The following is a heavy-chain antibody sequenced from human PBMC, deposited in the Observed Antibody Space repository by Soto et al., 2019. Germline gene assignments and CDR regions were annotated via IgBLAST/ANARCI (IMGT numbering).Heavy chain of an antibody. CDR2: CSTTYAR. J-gene: IGHJ4*02. V-gene: IGHV3-48*02. D-gene: IGHD2-21*01. CDR3: VRDSDWDFDQ. CDR1: GFTLSGYN. Sequence: VQLVEAGGGLVQPGGSLRLSCEASGFTLSGYNMNWVRQAPGKGLEWISYCSTTYARYYADSVKGRFTISRDNAKNSLYLQMDSLRDEDTAVYYCVRDSDWDFDQWGQGILVTVSS.